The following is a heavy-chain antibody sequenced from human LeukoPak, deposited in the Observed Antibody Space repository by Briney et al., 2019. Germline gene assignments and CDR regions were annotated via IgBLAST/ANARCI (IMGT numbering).Heavy chain of an antibody. CDR2: IKTDGSQI. CDR1: GFTFSSYW. J-gene: IGHJ4*02. Sequence: GGSLRLSCVASGFTFSSYWMTWVRQAPGKGLEWVANIKTDGSQIYYVDSVKGRFTISRDNAKNSLYLQMNSLRAEDTAVYYCAKDLVDDYYFDYWGQGTLVTVSS. V-gene: IGHV3-7*01. D-gene: IGHD2-15*01. CDR3: AKDLVDDYYFDY.